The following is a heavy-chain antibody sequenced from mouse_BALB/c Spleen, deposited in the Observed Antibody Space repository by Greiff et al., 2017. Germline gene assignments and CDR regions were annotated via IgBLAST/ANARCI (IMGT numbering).Heavy chain of an antibody. J-gene: IGHJ4*01. V-gene: IGHV1-7*01. Sequence: VQLVESGAELAKPGASVKMSCKASGYTFTSYWMHWVKQRPGQGLEWIGYINPSTGYTEYNQKFKDKATLTADKSSSTAYMQLSSLTSEDSAVYYCARRRGPYAMDYWGQGTSVTVSS. CDR3: ARRRGPYAMDY. CDR2: INPSTGYT. CDR1: GYTFTSYW.